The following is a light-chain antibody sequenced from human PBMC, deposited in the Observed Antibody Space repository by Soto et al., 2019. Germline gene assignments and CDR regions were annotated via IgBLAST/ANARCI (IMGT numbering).Light chain of an antibody. Sequence: QSVLTQPPSVSAAPGQKVTISCSGSRSNIGDHFVSWYQQLPGTAPRLLVYDSDKRPSGIPDRFSGSKSDTSATLAITGLQTGDEADYYCGTWDSRLRATVFGGGTKVTVL. CDR3: GTWDSRLRATV. J-gene: IGLJ3*02. V-gene: IGLV1-51*01. CDR1: RSNIGDHF. CDR2: DSD.